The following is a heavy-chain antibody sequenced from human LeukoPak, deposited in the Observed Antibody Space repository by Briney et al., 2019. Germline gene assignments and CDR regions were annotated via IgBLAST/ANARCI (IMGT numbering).Heavy chain of an antibody. CDR2: IRWNSGSI. J-gene: IGHJ3*02. D-gene: IGHD6-6*01. CDR3: AKDLQPYSSSFGPNAFDI. CDR1: GFTFNNYA. V-gene: IGHV3-9*01. Sequence: GRSLRLSCAASGFTFNNYAMHWVRQAPGKGLEWVSGIRWNSGSIGYADSVKGRFTISRDNAKNSLYLQMNSLRAEDTALYYCAKDLQPYSSSFGPNAFDIWGQGTMVTVSS.